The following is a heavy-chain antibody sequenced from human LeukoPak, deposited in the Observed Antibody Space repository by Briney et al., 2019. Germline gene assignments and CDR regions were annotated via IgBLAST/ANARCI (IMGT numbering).Heavy chain of an antibody. CDR1: GGSISSSSYY. CDR3: AREGRYYDSTNDAFDI. J-gene: IGHJ3*02. CDR2: IYYSGST. D-gene: IGHD3-10*01. Sequence: SETLSLTCTVSGGSISSSSYYWSWIRQPPGRGLEWIGYIYYSGSTNYNPSLKSRVTISVDTSKNQFSLKLSSVTAADTAVYYCAREGRYYDSTNDAFDIWGQGTMITVSS. V-gene: IGHV4-61*01.